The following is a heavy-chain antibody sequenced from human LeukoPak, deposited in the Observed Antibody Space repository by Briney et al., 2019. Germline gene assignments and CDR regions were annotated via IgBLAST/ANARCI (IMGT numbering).Heavy chain of an antibody. V-gene: IGHV4-59*01. CDR3: ARNPGYSSGKRSDTFDI. CDR2: IYYSGNT. Sequence: SETLSLTCTVSGGSISSYYWSWIRQPPGEGLEWIGYIYYSGNTNYNPSLKSRVTISVDTSKNQFSLKLNSVTAADTAVYYCARNPGYSSGKRSDTFDIWGQGTMVTVSS. J-gene: IGHJ3*02. CDR1: GGSISSYY. D-gene: IGHD6-19*01.